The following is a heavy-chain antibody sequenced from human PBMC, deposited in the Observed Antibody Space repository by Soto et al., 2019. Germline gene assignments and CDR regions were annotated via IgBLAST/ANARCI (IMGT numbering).Heavy chain of an antibody. D-gene: IGHD6-19*01. CDR2: ISAYNGNT. Sequence: ASVKVSCKASGYTFTSYGISWVRQAPGQGLEWMGWISAYNGNTNYAQKLQGRVTMTTDTSTSTAYMELRSLRSDDTAVYYCARPLPRYSSGPNYFDYWGQGTXVTVSS. CDR3: ARPLPRYSSGPNYFDY. V-gene: IGHV1-18*01. CDR1: GYTFTSYG. J-gene: IGHJ4*02.